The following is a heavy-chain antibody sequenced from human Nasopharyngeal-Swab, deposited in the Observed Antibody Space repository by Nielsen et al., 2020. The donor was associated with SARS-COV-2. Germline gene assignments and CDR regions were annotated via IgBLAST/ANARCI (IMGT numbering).Heavy chain of an antibody. CDR3: AKGTITMVRGVIGWFDP. J-gene: IGHJ5*02. CDR1: GFTFSSYG. V-gene: IGHV3-30*18. Sequence: GESLKISCAASGFTFSSYGMHWVRQAPGKGLEWVAVISYDGSNKYYADSVKGRFTISRDNSKNTLYLQMNSLRAEDTAVYYCAKGTITMVRGVIGWFDPWAREPWSPSPQ. D-gene: IGHD3-10*01. CDR2: ISYDGSNK.